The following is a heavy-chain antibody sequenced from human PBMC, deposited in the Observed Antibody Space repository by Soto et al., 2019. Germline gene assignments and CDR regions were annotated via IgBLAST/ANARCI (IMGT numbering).Heavy chain of an antibody. CDR2: VHESGST. Sequence: SDTLSLTCSVSVYSISNFYWSWIRQTPGRGLEWIGCVHESGSTDYNPSLKGRVTISLHTSKSQFSLSLRSATAADTATYYCARGTRALITSFFDYWGKGIPVTVSS. J-gene: IGHJ4*02. D-gene: IGHD1-20*01. V-gene: IGHV4-59*03. CDR1: VYSISNFY. CDR3: ARGTRALITSFFDY.